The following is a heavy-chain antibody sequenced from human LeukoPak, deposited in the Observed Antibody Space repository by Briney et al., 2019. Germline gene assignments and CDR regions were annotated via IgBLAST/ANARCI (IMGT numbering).Heavy chain of an antibody. D-gene: IGHD1-14*01. V-gene: IGHV3-53*01. Sequence: GGSLRLSCAASGFTVSSNYMSWVRQAPGKGLEWVSVIYSGGSTYYADSVKGRFTISRDNSKNTLYPQMNSLRAEDTAVYYCARGTTIRRGYYFDYWGQGILVTVSS. CDR2: IYSGGST. CDR3: ARGTTIRRGYYFDY. CDR1: GFTVSSNY. J-gene: IGHJ4*02.